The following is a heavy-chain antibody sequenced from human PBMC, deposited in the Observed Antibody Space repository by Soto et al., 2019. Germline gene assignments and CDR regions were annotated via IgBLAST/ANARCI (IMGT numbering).Heavy chain of an antibody. Sequence: ASVKVSCKASGYTFTSYGISWVRQAPGQGLEWMGWISAYNGITNYAQKLQGRVTMTTDTSTSTAYMELRSLRSDYTAVYYCARAFYDILTDYGMDVWGQGTTVTVSS. D-gene: IGHD3-9*01. V-gene: IGHV1-18*01. CDR1: GYTFTSYG. CDR3: ARAFYDILTDYGMDV. CDR2: ISAYNGIT. J-gene: IGHJ6*02.